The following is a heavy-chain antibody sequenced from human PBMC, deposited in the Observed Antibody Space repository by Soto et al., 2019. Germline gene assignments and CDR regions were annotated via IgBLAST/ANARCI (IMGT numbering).Heavy chain of an antibody. J-gene: IGHJ4*02. CDR1: GFTFGTYV. V-gene: IGHV3-23*01. CDR2: ISGSGSST. Sequence: GSLRLSCAASGFTFGTYVMSWVRQAPGKGLEWVSAISGSGSSTYYADSVKGRFTISRDNSKNTLYLQVNSLSAEDTAVYYCAKGSVAGRHYVDYWGQGP. D-gene: IGHD6-19*01. CDR3: AKGSVAGRHYVDY.